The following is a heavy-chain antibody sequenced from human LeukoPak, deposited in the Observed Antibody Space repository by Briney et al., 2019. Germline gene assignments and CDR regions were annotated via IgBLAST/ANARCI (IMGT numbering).Heavy chain of an antibody. CDR3: ARRAGAYSHPYDY. D-gene: IGHD4/OR15-4a*01. V-gene: IGHV3-7*03. Sequence: PGGSLRLSCAASGFTFSSYWMSWVRQAPGKGLEWEANIKQDGSEKYYVDSVKGRFTISRDNSKNTLYLQMNSLRAEDTAVYYCARRAGAYSHPYDYWGQGTLVTVSS. J-gene: IGHJ4*02. CDR2: IKQDGSEK. CDR1: GFTFSSYW.